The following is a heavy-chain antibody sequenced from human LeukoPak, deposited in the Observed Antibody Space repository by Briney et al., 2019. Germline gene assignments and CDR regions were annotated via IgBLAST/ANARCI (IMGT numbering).Heavy chain of an antibody. J-gene: IGHJ4*02. D-gene: IGHD4/OR15-4a*01. Sequence: GGSLRLSCAASGFTFFNYAMSWVRQAPGKGLEWVSAISGSGGSTYYADSVKGRFTISRDNSKNTLYLQMNSLRAEDTAVYYCAKSRRIGYGEPFDYWGQGTLVTVSS. V-gene: IGHV3-23*01. CDR2: ISGSGGST. CDR3: AKSRRIGYGEPFDY. CDR1: GFTFFNYA.